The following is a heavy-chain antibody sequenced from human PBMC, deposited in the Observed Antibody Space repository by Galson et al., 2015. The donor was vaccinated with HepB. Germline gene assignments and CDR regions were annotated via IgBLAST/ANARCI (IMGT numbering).Heavy chain of an antibody. J-gene: IGHJ4*02. CDR3: AKIMRRGPLVRGIIPDF. V-gene: IGHV3-30*18. CDR2: ILYDGGQK. Sequence: SLRLSCATSGFSFRSYGMHWVRQAPGKGLEWVALILYDGGQKYYGDSVKGRFTISRDDSKNTLHLQMNSLRTEDTAVYFCAKIMRRGPLVRGIIPDFWGQGTLVTVSS. D-gene: IGHD3-10*01. CDR1: GFSFRSYG.